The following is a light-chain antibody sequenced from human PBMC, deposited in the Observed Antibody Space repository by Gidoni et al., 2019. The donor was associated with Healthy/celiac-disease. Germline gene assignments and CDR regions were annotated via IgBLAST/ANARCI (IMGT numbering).Light chain of an antibody. J-gene: IGKJ4*01. Sequence: DIQMTQSPSSLSASVGDRVTITCRASQSISSYLNWYQQKPGKAPKLLIYAASSLQSGVPSRFSGSGSGTDFTLTISSLQPEDFATYYFQQSYSTPLTFGGGTQVEIK. V-gene: IGKV1-39*01. CDR2: AAS. CDR3: QQSYSTPLT. CDR1: QSISSY.